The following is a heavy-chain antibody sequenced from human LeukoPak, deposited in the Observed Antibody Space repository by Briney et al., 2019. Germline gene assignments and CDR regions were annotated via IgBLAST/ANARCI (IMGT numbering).Heavy chain of an antibody. D-gene: IGHD4-17*01. Sequence: SVKVSCKASGGTFSSYAISWVRQAPGQGLEWMGGIIPIFGTANYAQKFQGRVTITADESTSTAYMELSSLRSEDTAVYYCAGTNGDYVYYFDYWGQGTLVTVSS. V-gene: IGHV1-69*13. CDR2: IIPIFGTA. J-gene: IGHJ4*02. CDR1: GGTFSSYA. CDR3: AGTNGDYVYYFDY.